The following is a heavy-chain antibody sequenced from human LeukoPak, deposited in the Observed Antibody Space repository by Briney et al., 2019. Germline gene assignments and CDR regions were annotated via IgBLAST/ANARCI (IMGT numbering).Heavy chain of an antibody. CDR3: ARDGLAGFGESNLESDAFDI. CDR1: GYTFTNYD. D-gene: IGHD3-10*01. Sequence: GAPVKVSCKASGYTFTNYDINWVRQASGQGLEWMGWLHPKSGKTGYAQRFQGRVILTRDTSTTTVYMELRNLRSDDTAVYYCARDGLAGFGESNLESDAFDIWGQGTTLTVSS. J-gene: IGHJ3*02. V-gene: IGHV1-8*01. CDR2: LHPKSGKT.